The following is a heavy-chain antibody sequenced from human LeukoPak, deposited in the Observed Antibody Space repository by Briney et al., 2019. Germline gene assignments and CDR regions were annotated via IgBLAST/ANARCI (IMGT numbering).Heavy chain of an antibody. CDR3: ARGEMGYDILTGYYQRYFDY. J-gene: IGHJ4*02. Sequence: GGSLRLSCAASGFTFGSYSMNWVRQAPGKGLEWVSSISSSSSYIYYADSVKGRFTISRDNAKNSLYPQMNSLRAEDTAVYYCARGEMGYDILTGYYQRYFDYWGQGTLVTVSS. CDR1: GFTFGSYS. D-gene: IGHD3-9*01. V-gene: IGHV3-21*01. CDR2: ISSSSSYI.